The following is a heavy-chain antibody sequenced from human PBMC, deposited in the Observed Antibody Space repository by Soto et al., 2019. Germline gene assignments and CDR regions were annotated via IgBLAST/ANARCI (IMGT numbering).Heavy chain of an antibody. D-gene: IGHD1-26*01. Sequence: ASVKVSCKASGGTFSSYAISWVRQAPGQGLEWMGGIIPIFGTANYAQKFQGRVTITADESTSTAYMELSSLRSEDTAVYYCATIGGPPLNVGSYYYYGMDVWGQGTTVTVSS. V-gene: IGHV1-69*13. CDR2: IIPIFGTA. CDR3: ATIGGPPLNVGSYYYYGMDV. J-gene: IGHJ6*02. CDR1: GGTFSSYA.